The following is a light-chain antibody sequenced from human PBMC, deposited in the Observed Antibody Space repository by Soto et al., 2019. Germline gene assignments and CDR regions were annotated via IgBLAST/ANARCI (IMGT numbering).Light chain of an antibody. CDR3: SSYTRSSTLV. CDR2: EVS. Sequence: QSVLTQPASVSGSPGQSITISCTGTSSDVGGYNYVSWYQQHPGKAPKLMIYEVSNRPSGVSNRFSGSTSGNTASLTISGLQAEDEADYYCSSYTRSSTLVFGGGTQLTVL. J-gene: IGLJ3*02. V-gene: IGLV2-14*01. CDR1: SSDVGGYNY.